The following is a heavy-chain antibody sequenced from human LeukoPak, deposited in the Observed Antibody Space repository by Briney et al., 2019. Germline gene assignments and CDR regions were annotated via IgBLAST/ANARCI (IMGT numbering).Heavy chain of an antibody. J-gene: IGHJ5*02. CDR2: INPNSGGT. CDR3: ARGANFGVVYGNRFDP. CDR1: GYTFTGYY. D-gene: IGHD3-3*01. V-gene: IGHV1-2*02. Sequence: ASVKVSCKASGYTFTGYYMHWVRQAPGQGLEWMGWINPNSGGTNYAQKFQGRVTMTRDTSISTAYMELSRLRSDDTAVYYCARGANFGVVYGNRFDPWGRGTLVTVSS.